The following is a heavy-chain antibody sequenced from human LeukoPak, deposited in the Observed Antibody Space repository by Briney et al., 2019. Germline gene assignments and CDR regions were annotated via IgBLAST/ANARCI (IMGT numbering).Heavy chain of an antibody. CDR2: ISSSSNTI. J-gene: IGHJ4*02. CDR3: ARDILTKQAYSGYDN. V-gene: IGHV3-48*02. D-gene: IGHD5-12*01. Sequence: GGSLRLSCAASGFTFSSYSMNWVRQAPGKGLEWVSYISSSSNTIYYADSVKGRFTISRDNAKNSLYLQMNSMRDEDTAVYYCARDILTKQAYSGYDNWGQGTLVTVSS. CDR1: GFTFSSYS.